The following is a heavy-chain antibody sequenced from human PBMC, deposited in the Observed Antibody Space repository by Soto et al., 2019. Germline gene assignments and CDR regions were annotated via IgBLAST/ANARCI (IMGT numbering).Heavy chain of an antibody. J-gene: IGHJ6*03. CDR2: ISAYNGNT. D-gene: IGHD2-21*01. Sequence: ASVKVSCKASGYTFTSYGISWVRQAPGQGLEGMGWISAYNGNTNYAQKLQGRVTMTTDTSTSTAYMELRSLRSDDTAVYYCARTLQRGGESYYYMDVWGKGTTVTVSS. CDR1: GYTFTSYG. V-gene: IGHV1-18*01. CDR3: ARTLQRGGESYYYMDV.